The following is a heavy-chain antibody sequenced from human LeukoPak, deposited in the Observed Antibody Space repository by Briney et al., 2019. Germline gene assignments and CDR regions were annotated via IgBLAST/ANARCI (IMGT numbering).Heavy chain of an antibody. J-gene: IGHJ4*02. CDR2: IRYDGSNK. D-gene: IGHD2-15*01. V-gene: IGHV3-30*02. CDR3: ARAQDCSGGSCYSAWFDY. CDR1: GFTFSSYG. Sequence: GGSLRLSCAASGFTFSSYGMHWVRQAPGKGLEWVAFIRYDGSNKYYADSVKGRFTISRDNSKNTLYLQMNSLRAEDTAVYYCARAQDCSGGSCYSAWFDYWGQGTLVTVSS.